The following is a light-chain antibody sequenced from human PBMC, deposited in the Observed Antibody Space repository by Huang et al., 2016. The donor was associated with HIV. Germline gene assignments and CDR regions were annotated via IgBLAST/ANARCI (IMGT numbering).Light chain of an antibody. V-gene: IGKV2-28*01. Sequence: DIVMTQSPLSLPVTPGEPASVSCRSSQSLLNSHGNNYLDWYLQKPGQSPQLLIYLGSTRASGVPDRLSGSGSGTDFTLKISRVEAEDVGVYYCMQALQSPYTFGQGTKLEIK. J-gene: IGKJ2*01. CDR2: LGS. CDR1: QSLLNSHGNNY. CDR3: MQALQSPYT.